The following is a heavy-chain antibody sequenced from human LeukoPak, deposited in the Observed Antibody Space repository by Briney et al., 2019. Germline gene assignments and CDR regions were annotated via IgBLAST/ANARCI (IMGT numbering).Heavy chain of an antibody. V-gene: IGHV4-39*07. D-gene: IGHD3-9*01. Sequence: PSETLSLTCTVSGGSISSSSYYWSWIRQPPGKGLEWIGEINHSGSTNYNPSLKSRVTISVDTSKNQFSLKLSSVTAADTAVYYCARRNHRDILTGYIYFDYWGQGTLVTVSS. J-gene: IGHJ4*02. CDR2: INHSGST. CDR1: GGSISSSSYY. CDR3: ARRNHRDILTGYIYFDY.